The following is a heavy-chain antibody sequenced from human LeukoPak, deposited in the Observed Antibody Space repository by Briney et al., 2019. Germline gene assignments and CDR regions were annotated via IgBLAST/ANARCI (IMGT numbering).Heavy chain of an antibody. CDR2: INPNSGGT. V-gene: IGHV1-2*02. Sequence: ASVKVSCKASGYTFTGYYMHWVRQAPGQGLEWMGWINPNSGGTNYAQKFQGRVTMTRDTSISTAYMELSRLRSDDTAVYYCARGLRGVIIYYYYYMDVWGKGTTVTISS. J-gene: IGHJ6*03. CDR1: GYTFTGYY. CDR3: ARGLRGVIIYYYYYMDV. D-gene: IGHD3-10*01.